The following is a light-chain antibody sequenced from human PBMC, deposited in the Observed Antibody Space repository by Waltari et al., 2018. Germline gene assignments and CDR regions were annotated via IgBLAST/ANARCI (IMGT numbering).Light chain of an antibody. CDR3: QQFINYPLT. Sequence: AIRMTQSPSSLSASTGDSVTITCRASQGISSYLAWYQQKPGKAPKLLIYAASTLQSGVPSRFSGSGSGTDFTLTISCLQSEDFATYYCQQFINYPLTFGPGTTVDIK. CDR1: QGISSY. J-gene: IGKJ3*01. CDR2: AAS. V-gene: IGKV1-8*01.